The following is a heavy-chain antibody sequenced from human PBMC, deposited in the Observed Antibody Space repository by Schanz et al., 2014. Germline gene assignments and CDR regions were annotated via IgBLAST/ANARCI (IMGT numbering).Heavy chain of an antibody. CDR1: GFTFGNFF. V-gene: IGHV3-7*01. CDR2: IKQDGIEK. D-gene: IGHD2-15*01. J-gene: IGHJ6*02. CDR3: ARAMIVVVVGAGNGMDV. Sequence: EVQLVESGGGLVQPGGSLRLSCAASGFTFGNFFMSWVRQAPGKGLEWVANIKQDGIEKYYVDSVKGRFTISRDNAKNSLYLQTNSLRAEHTAVYYCARAMIVVVVGAGNGMDVWGQGTTVTVSS.